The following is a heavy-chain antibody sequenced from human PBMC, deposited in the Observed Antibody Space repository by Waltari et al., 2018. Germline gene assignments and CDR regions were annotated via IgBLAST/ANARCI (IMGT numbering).Heavy chain of an antibody. V-gene: IGHV1-69-2*01. CDR3: ATDRGSTGVDP. J-gene: IGHJ5*02. D-gene: IGHD7-27*01. CDR2: VDPEDGET. CDR1: GYTFPDYY. Sequence: DVQLVQSGAEVKKPGATVKISCKVSGYTFPDYYMHWVQQAPGKGREWMGLVDPEDGETIEAEKFQGRVTITADTSTDTAYMELSSLRSEDTAVYYGATDRGSTGVDPWGQGTLVTVSS.